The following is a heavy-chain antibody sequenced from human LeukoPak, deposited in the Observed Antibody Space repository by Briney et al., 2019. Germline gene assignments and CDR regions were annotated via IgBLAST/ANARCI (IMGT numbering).Heavy chain of an antibody. CDR2: VYYTGSI. V-gene: IGHV4-39*01. CDR3: ARLSYGELDY. J-gene: IGHJ4*02. Sequence: PSETLSLTCTVSGGSISSSNYYWGWIRQPPGKGLEYIGSVYYTGSIHYNPSLTSRDTISADTSKNQFSLKLSSVTAADTAVYYCARLSYGELDYWGQGTLVTVSS. CDR1: GGSISSSNYY. D-gene: IGHD3-10*01.